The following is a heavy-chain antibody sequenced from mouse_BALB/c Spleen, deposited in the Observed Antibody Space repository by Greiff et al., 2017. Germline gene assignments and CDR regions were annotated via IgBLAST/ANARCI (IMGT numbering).Heavy chain of an antibody. D-gene: IGHD1-1*01. CDR3: ARGGDYYGSSYDYYAMDY. V-gene: IGHV5-6-5*01. CDR1: GFTFSSYA. CDR2: ISSGGST. Sequence: EVQRVESGGGLVKPGGSLKLSCAASGFTFSSYAMSWVRQTPEKRLEWVASISSGGSTYYPDIVKGRFTISRDNARNILYLQMSSLRSEDTAMYYCARGGDYYGSSYDYYAMDYWGQGTSVTVSS. J-gene: IGHJ4*01.